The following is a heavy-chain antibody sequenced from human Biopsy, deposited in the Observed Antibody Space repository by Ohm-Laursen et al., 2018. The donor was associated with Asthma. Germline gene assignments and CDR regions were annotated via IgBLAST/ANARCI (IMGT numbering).Heavy chain of an antibody. J-gene: IGHJ4*02. D-gene: IGHD4-17*01. CDR2: HDHEEGGT. V-gene: IGHV1-24*01. CDR3: ASDFPKDYVRYNFQF. CDR1: GYSLTDLS. Sequence: ASAKASRKISGYSLTDLSMHWVRQAAGQGLEWVGGHDHEEGGTVNARRFQGRVTMTEDTSTDTAYMELSSLSSDDTAVYYCASDFPKDYVRYNFQFWGQGTLVTVSS.